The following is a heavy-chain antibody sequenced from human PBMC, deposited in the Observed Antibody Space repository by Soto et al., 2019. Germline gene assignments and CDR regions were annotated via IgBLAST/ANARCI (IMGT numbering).Heavy chain of an antibody. CDR1: GFTFSSYS. J-gene: IGHJ4*02. CDR2: ISSSSSYI. Sequence: EVQLVESGGGLVKPGGSLRLSCAASGFTFSSYSMNWVRQAPGKGLEWVSSISSSSSYIYYADSVKGRFTISRDSAKNSLYLQMNSLRGEDTAVYYCASLVDGGGGDWGQGTLVTVSS. V-gene: IGHV3-21*01. CDR3: ASLVDGGGGD. D-gene: IGHD2-21*01.